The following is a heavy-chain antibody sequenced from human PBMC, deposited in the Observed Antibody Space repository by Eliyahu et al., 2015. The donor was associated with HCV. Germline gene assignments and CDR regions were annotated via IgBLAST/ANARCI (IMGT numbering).Heavy chain of an antibody. D-gene: IGHD4-17*01. CDR2: IYYSGST. J-gene: IGHJ4*02. V-gene: IGHV4-39*01. CDR1: GGSISSSGFY. CDR3: ARHETTDYGRQRTYFDY. Sequence: QLHLQESGPGLVKPSETLSLTCTVSGGSISSSGFYWGWIRQPLQAPGKGLEWIGSIYYSGSTDYMPSLRSRVTISVDKSRNQFSLRLSPVTAADTAVYYCARHETTDYGRQRTYFDYWGQGTQVTVSS.